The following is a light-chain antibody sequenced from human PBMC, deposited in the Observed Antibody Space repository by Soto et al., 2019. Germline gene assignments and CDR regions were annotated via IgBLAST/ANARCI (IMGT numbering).Light chain of an antibody. V-gene: IGKV3-11*01. CDR3: QQRSNWPSYT. CDR1: QSVSSY. CDR2: DAS. J-gene: IGKJ2*01. Sequence: EIVLTQSPATLSLSPGERATLSCRASQSVSSYLAWYQQKPGQAPRLLIYDASNRATGIPARFSGSGSGTDFTLTSSSLEPEDFAVYYWQQRSNWPSYTFGQGTKLEIK.